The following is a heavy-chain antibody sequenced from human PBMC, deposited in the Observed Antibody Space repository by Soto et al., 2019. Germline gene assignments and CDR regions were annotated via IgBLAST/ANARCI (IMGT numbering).Heavy chain of an antibody. J-gene: IGHJ4*02. D-gene: IGHD3-3*01. Sequence: GSLRLSCAVSGFTISSHWMHWVRQAPGKGLVWVSRINSDGSTTNYADSVKGRFTISRDNAKKTLYLQMNSLRADDTAVYYCARDSSPYYDFWSGFYTYFDFWGQGALVTVSS. CDR1: GFTISSHW. CDR2: INSDGSTT. V-gene: IGHV3-74*01. CDR3: ARDSSPYYDFWSGFYTYFDF.